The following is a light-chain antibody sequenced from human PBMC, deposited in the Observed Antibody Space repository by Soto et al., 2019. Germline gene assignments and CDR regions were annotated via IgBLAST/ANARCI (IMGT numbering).Light chain of an antibody. V-gene: IGLV2-11*01. CDR1: SSDVGGYNY. J-gene: IGLJ2*01. CDR2: DVS. CDR3: CSYAGSYTVV. Sequence: QSALTQPRSVSGSPGQSVTISCTGTSSDVGGYNYVSWYQQHPGKAPKLMIYDVSKRPSGVPDRFSGSKSGNTASLTISGPQAEDEADHYCCSYAGSYTVVFGGGTKVTVL.